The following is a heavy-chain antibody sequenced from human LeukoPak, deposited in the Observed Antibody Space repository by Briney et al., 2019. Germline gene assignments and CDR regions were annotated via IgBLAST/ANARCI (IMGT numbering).Heavy chain of an antibody. Sequence: ASVKVSCKASGYTFTGYYMHWVRQAPGQGLEWMGYIITYNGNTNYAQKVQGRVTMTTDTSTSTAYMELRSLRSDDTAVYYCARDTKRSRARWENLGYDPWGQGTLVTVSS. J-gene: IGHJ5*02. D-gene: IGHD1-26*01. V-gene: IGHV1-18*04. CDR2: IITYNGNT. CDR1: GYTFTGYY. CDR3: ARDTKRSRARWENLGYDP.